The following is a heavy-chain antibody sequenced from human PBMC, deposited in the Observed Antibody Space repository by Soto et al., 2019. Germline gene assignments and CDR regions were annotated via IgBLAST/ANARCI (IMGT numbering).Heavy chain of an antibody. Sequence: SETLSLTSTVTGAAISRGDYYISWILQHPGKGLEWIGYLHSSGSPFYNPPLKSRVSISVDTSKNWFCLNLKSVTASDSAVYYCARNLPAATSEVVFDYWGQGTLVTVSS. CDR2: LHSSGSP. CDR3: ARNLPAATSEVVFDY. D-gene: IGHD6-25*01. CDR1: GAAISRGDYY. J-gene: IGHJ4*02. V-gene: IGHV4-31*03.